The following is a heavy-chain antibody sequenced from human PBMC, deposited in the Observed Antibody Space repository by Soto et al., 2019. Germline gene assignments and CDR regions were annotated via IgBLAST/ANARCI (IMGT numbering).Heavy chain of an antibody. CDR3: AGRLRGS. CDR1: GFSFSNYA. D-gene: IGHD2-21*02. V-gene: IGHV3-23*01. J-gene: IGHJ5*02. CDR2: IDGSDGST. Sequence: PGGSLRLSCAASGFSFSNYAMYWVRQAPGKGLEWVSGIDGSDGSTYYADSVKGRFTISSDTSKNTVYLQLDSLRAEDTAVYFCAGRLRGSWGQGTLVTVPS.